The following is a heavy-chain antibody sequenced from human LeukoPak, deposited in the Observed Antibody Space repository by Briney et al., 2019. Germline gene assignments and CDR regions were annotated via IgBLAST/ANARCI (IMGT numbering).Heavy chain of an antibody. CDR1: GFTFSSYD. CDR2: IGTAGDT. D-gene: IGHD6-19*01. Sequence: PGGSLRLSCAASGFTFSSYDMHWVRQATGKGLEWVSAIGTAGDTYYPGSVKGRFTISRENAENSLYLQMNSLRAGDTAVYYCARASPYSSGWYYFDYWGQGTLVTVSS. V-gene: IGHV3-13*01. CDR3: ARASPYSSGWYYFDY. J-gene: IGHJ4*02.